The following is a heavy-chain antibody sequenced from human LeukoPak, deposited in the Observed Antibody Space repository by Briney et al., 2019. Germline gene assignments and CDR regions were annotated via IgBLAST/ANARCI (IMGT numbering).Heavy chain of an antibody. CDR3: ASKNWYSSSWYPQYFQH. Sequence: GGSLRLSCAASGFTFSSYEMNWVRQAPGKGLEWVSYISSSGSTICYADSVKGRFTISRDNAKNSLYLQMNSLRAEDTAVYYCASKNWYSSSWYPQYFQHWGQGTLVTVSS. J-gene: IGHJ1*01. V-gene: IGHV3-48*03. CDR2: ISSSGSTI. D-gene: IGHD6-13*01. CDR1: GFTFSSYE.